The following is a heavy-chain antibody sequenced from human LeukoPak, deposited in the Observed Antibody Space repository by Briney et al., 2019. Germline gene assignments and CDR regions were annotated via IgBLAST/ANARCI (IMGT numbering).Heavy chain of an antibody. D-gene: IGHD3-10*01. V-gene: IGHV4-39*07. CDR2: IYYSGST. CDR1: GGSISSSSYY. CDR3: ARRGSGSYAAPFDY. Sequence: PSETLSLTCTVSGGSISSSSYYWGWIRQPPGKGLEWIGSIYYSGSTYYNPSLKSRVTISVDTSKNQFSLKLSSVTAADTAVYYCARRGSGSYAAPFDYWGQGTLVTVSS. J-gene: IGHJ4*02.